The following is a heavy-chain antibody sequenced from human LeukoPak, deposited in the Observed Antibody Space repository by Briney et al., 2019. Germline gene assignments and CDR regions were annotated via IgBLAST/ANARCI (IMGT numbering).Heavy chain of an antibody. CDR2: ISGSGYDI. CDR1: GFTFSNYN. CDR3: ATYGSGSHNWFDP. V-gene: IGHV3-21*04. J-gene: IGHJ5*02. D-gene: IGHD3-10*01. Sequence: GGSLRLSCAASGFTFSNYNMNWVRQTPGKGLEWVSSISGSGYDIYYADSVRGRFTISRDNAKNSLFLQMNSLRAEDTAVYYCATYGSGSHNWFDPWGQGTLVTVSS.